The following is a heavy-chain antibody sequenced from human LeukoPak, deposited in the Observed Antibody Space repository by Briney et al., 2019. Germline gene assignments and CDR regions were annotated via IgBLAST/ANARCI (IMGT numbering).Heavy chain of an antibody. CDR1: GFTFSSYG. J-gene: IGHJ3*02. CDR3: ARELIVVVPAAEHIDAFDI. CDR2: IWYDGSNK. V-gene: IGHV3-33*01. Sequence: PGRSLRLSCAASGFTFSSYGMHWVRQAPGKGLEWVAVIWYDGSNKYYADSVKGRFTISRDNSKNTLYLQMNSLRAEDTAVYYCARELIVVVPAAEHIDAFDIWGQGTMVTVSS. D-gene: IGHD2-2*01.